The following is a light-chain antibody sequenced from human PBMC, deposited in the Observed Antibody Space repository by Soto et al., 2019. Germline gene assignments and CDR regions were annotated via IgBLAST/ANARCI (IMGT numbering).Light chain of an antibody. J-gene: IGKJ1*01. CDR2: RAS. Sequence: DIQMTQSPSSLSASVGDRVTITCRPSRGIGNALAWYQQKPGTVPKLLIHRASTLQSGVPTRFSGSGSGTDFTLTISSLQPEDVASYYCQKYDSAPTFGPGTKVEIK. CDR1: RGIGNA. CDR3: QKYDSAPT. V-gene: IGKV1-27*01.